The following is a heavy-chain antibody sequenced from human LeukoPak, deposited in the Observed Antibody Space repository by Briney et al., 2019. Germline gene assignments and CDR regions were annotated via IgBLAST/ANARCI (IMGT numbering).Heavy chain of an antibody. CDR1: GFSFNSYW. CDR3: ARDREGVPAA. Sequence: GGSLRLSCAGSGFSFNSYWMSWVRQPPGRGLEWVGNIKEDGSDKYYVNSVMGRFTISRDNTKNSLYLQMNYLRAEDTAIYYCARDREGVPAAWGQGTLVTVSS. J-gene: IGHJ5*02. CDR2: IKEDGSDK. V-gene: IGHV3-7*03. D-gene: IGHD2-2*01.